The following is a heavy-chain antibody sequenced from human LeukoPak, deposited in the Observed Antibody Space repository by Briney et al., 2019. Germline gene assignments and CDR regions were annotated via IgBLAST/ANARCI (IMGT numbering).Heavy chain of an antibody. Sequence: ASVKVSCKASGYTFTSYGISWVRQAPGQGLEWMGWISAYNGNTNYAQKLQGRVTMTTDTSTSTAYMELRSLRSDDTAVYYCARDRLHYYDSSGFGKLFDYWGQGTLVTVSS. J-gene: IGHJ4*02. CDR3: ARDRLHYYDSSGFGKLFDY. V-gene: IGHV1-18*01. D-gene: IGHD3-22*01. CDR2: ISAYNGNT. CDR1: GYTFTSYG.